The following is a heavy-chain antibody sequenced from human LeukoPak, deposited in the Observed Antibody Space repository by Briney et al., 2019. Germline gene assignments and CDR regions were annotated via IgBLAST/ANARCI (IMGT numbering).Heavy chain of an antibody. V-gene: IGHV1-18*01. CDR2: ISAYNGNT. CDR1: GYTFTSYG. D-gene: IGHD6-13*01. Sequence: ASVKVSCKASGYTFTSYGISWVRQAPGQGLEWMGWISAYNGNTNYAQKLQGRVTMTTDTSTSTAYMELRSLRSDDTAVYYCARDTTDYSSSWFAYYYYMDVWGKGTTVTISS. CDR3: ARDTTDYSSSWFAYYYYMDV. J-gene: IGHJ6*03.